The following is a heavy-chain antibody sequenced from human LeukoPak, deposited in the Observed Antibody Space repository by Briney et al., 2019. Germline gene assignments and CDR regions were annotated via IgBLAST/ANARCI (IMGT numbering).Heavy chain of an antibody. Sequence: QTLSLTCAISGDSVSSNSAAWNWIRQSPSRGLEWLGRTYYRSKWYNDYAVSVKSRITINPDTSKNQFSLQLNSVTPEDTAVYYCARGDGVAVAALFDYWGQGTLVTVSS. CDR2: TYYRSKWYN. J-gene: IGHJ4*02. D-gene: IGHD6-19*01. V-gene: IGHV6-1*01. CDR3: ARGDGVAVAALFDY. CDR1: GDSVSSNSAA.